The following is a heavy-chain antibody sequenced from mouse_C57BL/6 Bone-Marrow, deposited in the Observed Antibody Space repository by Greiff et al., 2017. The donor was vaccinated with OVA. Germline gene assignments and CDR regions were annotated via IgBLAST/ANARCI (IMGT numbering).Heavy chain of an antibody. CDR2: ISSGSSTI. V-gene: IGHV5-17*01. CDR1: GFTFSDYG. Sequence: EVKLMESGGGLVKPGGSLKLSCAASGFTFSDYGMHWVRQAPEKGLEWVAYISSGSSTIYYADTVKGRFTISRDNAKNTLFLQMTSLRSEDTAMYYCVYYPFAYWGQGTLVTVSA. J-gene: IGHJ3*01. CDR3: VYYPFAY. D-gene: IGHD1-1*02.